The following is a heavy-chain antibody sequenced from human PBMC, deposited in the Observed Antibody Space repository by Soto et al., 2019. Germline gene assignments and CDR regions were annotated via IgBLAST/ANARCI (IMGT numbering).Heavy chain of an antibody. J-gene: IGHJ4*02. D-gene: IGHD3-16*01. V-gene: IGHV4-39*07. CDR2: IYYRGTT. CDR3: ARRYGGNFDY. Sequence: GWIRQPAGKGLEWIGNIYYRGTTYYNPSLKSRVTISVDTSKNQFSLKLSSVTAADTAVYYCARRYGGNFDYWGQGTLVTVSS.